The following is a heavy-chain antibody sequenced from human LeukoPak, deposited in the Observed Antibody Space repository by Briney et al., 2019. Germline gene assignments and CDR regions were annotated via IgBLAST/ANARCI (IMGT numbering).Heavy chain of an antibody. Sequence: GGTLRLSCAASGFTFSSYGMSWVRQAPGKGLEWVSAISGSGGSTYYADSVKGRFTISRDNSKNTLYLQMNSLRAEDTAVYYCAKIYDSSGGPFDYWGQGTLVTVSS. CDR1: GFTFSSYG. CDR3: AKIYDSSGGPFDY. J-gene: IGHJ4*02. D-gene: IGHD3-22*01. CDR2: ISGSGGST. V-gene: IGHV3-23*01.